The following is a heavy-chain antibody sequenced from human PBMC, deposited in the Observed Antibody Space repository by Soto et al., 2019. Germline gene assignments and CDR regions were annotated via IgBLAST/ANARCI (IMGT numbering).Heavy chain of an antibody. CDR3: ARDLNRGYSSPYFDY. CDR1: GGTFSSYA. D-gene: IGHD5-18*01. V-gene: IGHV1-69*13. CDR2: IIPIFGTA. J-gene: IGHJ4*02. Sequence: SVKVSCKASGGTFSSYAISWVRQAPGQGLEWMGGIIPIFGTANYAQKFQGRVTITADESTSTAYMELSSLRSEDTAVYYCARDLNRGYSSPYFDYWGQGTLVTV.